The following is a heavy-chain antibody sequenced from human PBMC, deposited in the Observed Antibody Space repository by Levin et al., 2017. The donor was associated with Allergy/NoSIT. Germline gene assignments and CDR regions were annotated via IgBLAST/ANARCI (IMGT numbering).Heavy chain of an antibody. Sequence: GESLKISCAASGFTFRNAWMSWVRQAPGKGLEWVGRIKSKTDGGTTDYAAPVKGRFTFSRDDSKNTLFLQMNSLKTEDTAVYYCTTGPIIRYCTSTSCYPSYYYYSVDVWGQGTTVTVSS. V-gene: IGHV3-15*01. CDR2: IKSKTDGGTT. CDR1: GFTFRNAW. CDR3: TTGPIIRYCTSTSCYPSYYYYSVDV. J-gene: IGHJ6*02. D-gene: IGHD2-2*01.